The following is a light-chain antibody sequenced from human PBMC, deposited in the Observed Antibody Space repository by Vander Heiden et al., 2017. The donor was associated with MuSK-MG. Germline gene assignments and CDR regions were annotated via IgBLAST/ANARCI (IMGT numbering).Light chain of an antibody. Sequence: DIQMTQSPSSLATSVGARVTITSHASQAINNDLNWYPQKPGKAPKLLIYDASNLETGVPSRFSGSVSGTDFTFTISRLQPEDIATYHCQPDDNLPPDTFGHGTKVDIK. V-gene: IGKV1-33*01. CDR2: DAS. J-gene: IGKJ3*01. CDR1: QAINND. CDR3: QPDDNLPPDT.